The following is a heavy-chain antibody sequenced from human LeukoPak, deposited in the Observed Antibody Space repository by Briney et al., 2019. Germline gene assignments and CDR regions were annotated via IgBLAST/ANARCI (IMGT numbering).Heavy chain of an antibody. CDR3: AREVPIMVRGVDFDY. D-gene: IGHD3-10*01. CDR1: GYTFTSYG. V-gene: IGHV1-2*02. CDR2: INPNSGGT. Sequence: GASVKVSCKASGYTFTSYGISWVRQAPGQGLEWMGWINPNSGGTNYAQKFQGRVTMTRDTSISTAYMELSRLRSDDTAVYYCAREVPIMVRGVDFDYWGQGTLVTVSS. J-gene: IGHJ4*02.